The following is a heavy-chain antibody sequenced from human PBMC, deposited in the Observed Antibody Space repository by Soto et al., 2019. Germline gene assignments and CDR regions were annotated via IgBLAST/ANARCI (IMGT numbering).Heavy chain of an antibody. CDR3: ARGSEESSNLGFFDS. Sequence: QVQLVQSGAEVKKPGSSVQVSCKASGGTFTTYSFIWVRHAPGQGLEWLGSVIPSIESPTYSQKFQDRVTISADESTGPGFLGLSSLRSDDTAVYFRARGSEESSNLGFFDSWGQGTLVTVSS. J-gene: IGHJ4*02. D-gene: IGHD6-25*01. CDR1: GGTFTTYS. V-gene: IGHV1-69*18. CDR2: VIPSIESP.